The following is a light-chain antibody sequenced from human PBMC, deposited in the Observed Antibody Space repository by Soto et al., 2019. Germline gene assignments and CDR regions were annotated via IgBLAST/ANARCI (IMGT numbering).Light chain of an antibody. CDR2: DAS. V-gene: IGKV1-5*01. CDR1: QSISNW. J-gene: IGKJ2*01. Sequence: DIPMTQSPSTLSASVGDGVTITCRASQSISNWLAWYQQKPGKAPKLLIYDASSSESGVPSRFSGSGSGTEFTLSISSLHPDDFATYYCQQYDSYSPSTFGQGTKLEI. CDR3: QQYDSYSPST.